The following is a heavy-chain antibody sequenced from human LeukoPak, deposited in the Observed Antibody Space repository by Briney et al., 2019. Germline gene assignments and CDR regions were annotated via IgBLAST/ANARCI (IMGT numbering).Heavy chain of an antibody. CDR1: GFTFSSYA. Sequence: GGSLRLSCAASGFTFSSYAMSWVRQAPGKGLEWVSAISGSGGSTYYADSVKGRFTISRDNAKKSVYLHMSSLRAEDTALYYCARLSAYYYGSYFYYMGVWGKGTTVTVSS. CDR2: ISGSGGST. D-gene: IGHD3-10*01. CDR3: ARLSAYYYGSYFYYMGV. V-gene: IGHV3-23*01. J-gene: IGHJ6*03.